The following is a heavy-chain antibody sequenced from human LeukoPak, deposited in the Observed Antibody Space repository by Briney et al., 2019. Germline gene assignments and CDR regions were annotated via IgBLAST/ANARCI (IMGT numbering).Heavy chain of an antibody. CDR2: ISYDGSNK. Sequence: GGSLRLSCAASGFTFSSYAMHWVRQAPGKGLEWVAVISYDGSNKYYADSVKGRSTISRDNSKNTLYLQMNSLRAEDTAVYYCARDRYGSGSYDLRRHHPFDYWGQGTLVTVSS. CDR1: GFTFSSYA. CDR3: ARDRYGSGSYDLRRHHPFDY. D-gene: IGHD3-10*01. V-gene: IGHV3-30-3*01. J-gene: IGHJ4*02.